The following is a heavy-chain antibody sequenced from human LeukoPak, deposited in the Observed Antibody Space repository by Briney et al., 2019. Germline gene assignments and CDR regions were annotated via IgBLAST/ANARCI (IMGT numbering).Heavy chain of an antibody. Sequence: SETLSLTCTVSGGSISTYYWSWIRQPPGKGLEWIGYIYYSGSANYNPSLKSRVTLSVDTSRNQFSLKLTSVTAADTAVYYCARTSYTSGWHFDYWGQGTLVTVSS. V-gene: IGHV4-59*08. CDR1: GGSISTYY. CDR2: IYYSGSA. CDR3: ARTSYTSGWHFDY. J-gene: IGHJ4*02. D-gene: IGHD6-19*01.